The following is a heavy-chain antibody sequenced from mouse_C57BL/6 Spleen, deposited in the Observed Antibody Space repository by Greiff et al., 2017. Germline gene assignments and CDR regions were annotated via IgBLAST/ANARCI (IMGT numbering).Heavy chain of an antibody. CDR3: ARRAVVATDYAMDY. Sequence: QVQLQQPGAELVKPGASVKLSCKASGYTFTSYWMPWVKQRPGQGLEWIGMIHPNSGSTNYNEKFKSKATLTVDKSSSTAYMQLSSLTSEDSAVYYCARRAVVATDYAMDYWGQGTSVTVSS. CDR1: GYTFTSYW. J-gene: IGHJ4*01. CDR2: IHPNSGST. D-gene: IGHD1-1*01. V-gene: IGHV1-64*01.